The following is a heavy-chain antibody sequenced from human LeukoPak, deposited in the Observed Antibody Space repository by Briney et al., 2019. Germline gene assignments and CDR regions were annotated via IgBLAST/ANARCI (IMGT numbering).Heavy chain of an antibody. D-gene: IGHD3-10*01. V-gene: IGHV3-9*01. Sequence: GRSLRLSCAASRFTFDDYAMHWVRPAPGKGLAWVSGISWNSGSIGYADSVKGRFTISKDNAKNSLYLQMNSLRAEDTALYYWGRDPTSGSDLVNFDYWGQGTLVTVSS. J-gene: IGHJ4*02. CDR1: RFTFDDYA. CDR2: ISWNSGSI. CDR3: GRDPTSGSDLVNFDY.